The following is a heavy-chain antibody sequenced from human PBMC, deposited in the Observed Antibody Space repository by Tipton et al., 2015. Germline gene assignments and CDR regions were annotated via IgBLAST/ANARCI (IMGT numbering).Heavy chain of an antibody. CDR1: SDSINKYY. J-gene: IGHJ4*02. D-gene: IGHD4-23*01. CDR2: IQYSGGT. V-gene: IGHV4-59*01. CDR3: ARARGRHGGLLDS. Sequence: TLSLTCTDSSDSINKYYWSWIRQPPGKELQWIGYIQYSGGTNYNPSLESRVSMSVDTSKTQFSLEMRSVTATDTAVYYCARARGRHGGLLDSWGQGTLVTVSS.